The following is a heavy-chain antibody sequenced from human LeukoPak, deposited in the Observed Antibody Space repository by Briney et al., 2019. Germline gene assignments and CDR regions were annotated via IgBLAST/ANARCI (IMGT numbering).Heavy chain of an antibody. CDR1: GFTFSSYA. V-gene: IGHV3-23*01. J-gene: IGHJ4*02. D-gene: IGHD3-22*01. Sequence: GASVKVSCKASGFTFSSYAMSWVRQAPGKGLEWVSGISGSGDNTYYADSVKGRFTISRDNSKNTLYVQVNSLGTEDTAAYYCAKGSYYDSSGSFYFDYWGQGTLVTVSS. CDR3: AKGSYYDSSGSFYFDY. CDR2: ISGSGDNT.